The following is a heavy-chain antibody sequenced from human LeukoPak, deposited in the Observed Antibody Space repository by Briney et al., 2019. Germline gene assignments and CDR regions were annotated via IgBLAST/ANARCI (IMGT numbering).Heavy chain of an antibody. CDR2: IIPIFGTA. Sequence: GASVKVSCKASGGTFSSYAISWVRQAPGQGLEWMGGIIPIFGTANYAQKFQGRVTITADESTSTAYMELSSLRSEDTAVYYCARDLNSGYAYFDYWGQETLVTVSS. D-gene: IGHD5-12*01. V-gene: IGHV1-69*13. CDR1: GGTFSSYA. CDR3: ARDLNSGYAYFDY. J-gene: IGHJ4*02.